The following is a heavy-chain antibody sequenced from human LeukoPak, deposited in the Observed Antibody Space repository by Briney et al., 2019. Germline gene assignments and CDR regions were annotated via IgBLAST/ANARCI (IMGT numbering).Heavy chain of an antibody. V-gene: IGHV3-7*01. D-gene: IGHD6-13*01. J-gene: IGHJ4*01. CDR3: ARDGTAAGLYFDL. CDR2: IRQDGGEK. CDR1: GFTFTDYW. Sequence: GGSLRLSCAVSGFTFTDYWMNWVRQAPGKGLEWVACIRQDGGEKSYVDSVKGRFTISRDNTKSSLYLQINSLRAEDTAVYCCARDGTAAGLYFDLWGQGTLVTVSS.